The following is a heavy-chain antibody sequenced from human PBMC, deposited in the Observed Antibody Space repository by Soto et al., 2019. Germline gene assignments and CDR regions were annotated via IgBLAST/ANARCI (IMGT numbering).Heavy chain of an antibody. D-gene: IGHD1-1*01. V-gene: IGHV3-23*01. CDR3: AKVERQYYYYYYMDV. CDR2: ISGSGGST. J-gene: IGHJ6*03. Sequence: PGGSLRLSCAASGFTFSSYAMSWVRQAPGKGLEWVSAISGSGGSTYYADSVKGRFTISRDNSKNTLYLQMNSLRAEDTAVYYRAKVERQYYYYYYMDVWGKGTTVTVSS. CDR1: GFTFSSYA.